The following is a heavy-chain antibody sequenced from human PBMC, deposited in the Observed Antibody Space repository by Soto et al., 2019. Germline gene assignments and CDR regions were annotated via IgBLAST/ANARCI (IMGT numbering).Heavy chain of an antibody. D-gene: IGHD6-13*01. J-gene: IGHJ4*02. CDR1: GFTFSIYA. Sequence: WGSLRLSWAASGFTFSIYAMNWVRQAPGKGLEWVSVISGSGGSTYYADSVKGRFTISRDNSKNTLYLQMNSLRAEDTAVYYCARRGPGTYFDYWGQGTLVTVSS. CDR3: ARRGPGTYFDY. V-gene: IGHV3-23*01. CDR2: ISGSGGST.